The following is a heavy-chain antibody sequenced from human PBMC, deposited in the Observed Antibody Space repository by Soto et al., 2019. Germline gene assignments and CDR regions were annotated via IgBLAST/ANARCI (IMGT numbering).Heavy chain of an antibody. V-gene: IGHV4-59*01. D-gene: IGHD3-10*01. CDR2: IYYSGST. Sequence: SETLSLTCTVSGGSISSYYWSWIRQPPGKGLEWIGYIYYSGSTNYNPSLKSRVTISVDTSKNQFSLKLSSVTAADTAVYYCASTLITMVRGYYFDYWGQGTLVTVSS. J-gene: IGHJ4*02. CDR1: GGSISSYY. CDR3: ASTLITMVRGYYFDY.